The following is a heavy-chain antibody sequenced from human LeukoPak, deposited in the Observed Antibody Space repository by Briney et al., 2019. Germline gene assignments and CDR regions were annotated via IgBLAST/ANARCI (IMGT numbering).Heavy chain of an antibody. CDR2: INHSGST. CDR3: ARGPRIAAPRYGRGTPKTHNWFDP. Sequence: SETLSLTCAVYGGSLSGYYWSWIRQPPGKGLEWIGEINHSGSTNYNPSLKSRVTISVDTSKNQFSLKLSSVTAADTAVYYCARGPRIAAPRYGRGTPKTHNWFDPWGQGTLVTVSS. CDR1: GGSLSGYY. D-gene: IGHD6-13*01. J-gene: IGHJ5*02. V-gene: IGHV4-34*01.